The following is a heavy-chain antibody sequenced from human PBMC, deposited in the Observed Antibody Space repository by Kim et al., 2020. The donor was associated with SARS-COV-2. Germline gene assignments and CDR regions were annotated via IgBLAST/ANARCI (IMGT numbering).Heavy chain of an antibody. CDR1: GGSISGYY. D-gene: IGHD3-22*01. CDR3: ARSHLYYHGAESDPYYFDL. Sequence: SKTLSLTCTVSGGSISGYYWSWIRQPPGKGLEWIGCIFYSGSTKYSPSLKSRVTTSVDTSKSQVSLKLNSVTAADTAVYFCARSHLYYHGAESDPYYFDLWGQGILVTVSS. J-gene: IGHJ4*02. CDR2: IFYSGST. V-gene: IGHV4-59*01.